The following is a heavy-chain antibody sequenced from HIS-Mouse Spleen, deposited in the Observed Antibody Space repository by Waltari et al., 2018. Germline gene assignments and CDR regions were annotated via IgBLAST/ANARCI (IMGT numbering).Heavy chain of an antibody. CDR2: ISWNSGSI. V-gene: IGHV3-9*01. D-gene: IGHD2-8*01. J-gene: IGHJ4*02. CDR3: AKIGGGCTNGVCYDY. Sequence: EVQLVESGGGLVQPGRSLRLSCAASGFTFDDYAIPWVRQAPGKGLEWVSGISWNSGSIGYADSVKGRFTISRDNAKNSLYLQMNSLRAEDTALYYCAKIGGGCTNGVCYDYWGQGTLVTVSS. CDR1: GFTFDDYA.